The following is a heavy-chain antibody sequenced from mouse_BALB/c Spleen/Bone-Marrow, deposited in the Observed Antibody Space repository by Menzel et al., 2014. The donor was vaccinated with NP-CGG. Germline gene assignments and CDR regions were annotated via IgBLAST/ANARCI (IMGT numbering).Heavy chain of an antibody. CDR1: GFNIKDTY. V-gene: IGHV14-3*02. CDR3: ARYGNGLMDY. Sequence: VQLQQSGAELVKLGASVKLSCTASGFNIKDTYMHWVKQRPEQGLEWIGRIDTANGNTKCDPKFQGKATITADTSSNTAYLQLSSLTSEDTAVYYCARYGNGLMDYWGQGTSVTVSS. J-gene: IGHJ4*01. D-gene: IGHD2-1*01. CDR2: IDTANGNT.